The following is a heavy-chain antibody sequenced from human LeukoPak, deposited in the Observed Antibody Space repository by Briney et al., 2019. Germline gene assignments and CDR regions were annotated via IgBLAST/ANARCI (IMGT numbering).Heavy chain of an antibody. V-gene: IGHV3-30*18. Sequence: GGSLRLSCAASGFTFSSCGMHWVRQAPGKGLEWVAVISYDGSNKYYADSVKGRFTISRDNSKNTLYLQMNSLRAEDTAVYYCAKDYGDQSYYYYGMDVWGQGTTVTVSS. J-gene: IGHJ6*02. D-gene: IGHD4-17*01. CDR3: AKDYGDQSYYYYGMDV. CDR1: GFTFSSCG. CDR2: ISYDGSNK.